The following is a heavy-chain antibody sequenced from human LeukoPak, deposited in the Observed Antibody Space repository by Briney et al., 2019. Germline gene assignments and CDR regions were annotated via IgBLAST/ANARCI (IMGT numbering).Heavy chain of an antibody. CDR1: GGSISSSSYY. V-gene: IGHV4-39*07. D-gene: IGHD6-13*01. Sequence: SETLSLTCTVSGGSISSSSYYWGWIRQPPGKGLEWIGNIYYSGSTYYNPSLKSRVTISVDTSKNQFSLKLSSVTAADTAVYYCARDSSSWYFDYWGQGTLVTVSS. J-gene: IGHJ4*02. CDR2: IYYSGST. CDR3: ARDSSSWYFDY.